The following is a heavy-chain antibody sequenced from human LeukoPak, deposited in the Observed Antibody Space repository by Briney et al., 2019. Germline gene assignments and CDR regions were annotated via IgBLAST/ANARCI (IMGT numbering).Heavy chain of an antibody. J-gene: IGHJ3*02. CDR2: KWYDGSNK. V-gene: IGHV3-33*01. CDR3: ARRRDDLDAFDI. Sequence: GRSLRLSCAASGFTFSSYGMHWVRQAPGKGLEWVAVKWYDGSNKYYADSVKGRFTISRDNSKNALYLQMNSLRAEDTAVYYCARRRDDLDAFDIWGQGTMVTVSS. CDR1: GFTFSSYG.